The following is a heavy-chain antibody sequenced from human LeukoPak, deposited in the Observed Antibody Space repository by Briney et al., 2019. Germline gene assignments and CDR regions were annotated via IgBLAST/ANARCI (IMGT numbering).Heavy chain of an antibody. CDR2: IIPIFGTA. Sequence: SVKVSCKASGGTFSSYAISWVRQAPGQGLEWMGGIIPIFGTANYAQKFQGRVTITADESTSTAYMELSSLRSEDTAVYYCARDVWGHDYSNRLVMGVWGKGTTVTVSS. V-gene: IGHV1-69*13. CDR3: ARDVWGHDYSNRLVMGV. D-gene: IGHD4-11*01. J-gene: IGHJ6*04. CDR1: GGTFSSYA.